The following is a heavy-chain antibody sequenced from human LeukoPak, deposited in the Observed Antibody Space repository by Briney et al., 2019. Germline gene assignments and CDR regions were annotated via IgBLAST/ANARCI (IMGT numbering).Heavy chain of an antibody. CDR1: GGSISSNY. CDR2: IYSGGST. J-gene: IGHJ4*02. Sequence: ETLSLTCTVSGGSISSNYMSWVRQAPGKGLEWVSVIYSGGSTYYADSVKGRFTISRDNSKNTLYLQMNSLRAEDTAVYYCARDYYDSSGYYTADYWGQGTLVTVSS. D-gene: IGHD3-22*01. V-gene: IGHV3-66*01. CDR3: ARDYYDSSGYYTADY.